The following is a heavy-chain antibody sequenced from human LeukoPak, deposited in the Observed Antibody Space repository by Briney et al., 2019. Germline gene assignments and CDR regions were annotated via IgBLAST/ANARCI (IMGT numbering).Heavy chain of an antibody. CDR2: IYWDGDK. CDR3: AHSKTGLLILYYFDY. Sequence: SGPTPVNPTQTLTLTCTFSGFSLSTSGVAVGWVRQPPGKALESLALIYWDGDKRYNSSLKSRLTVTKDTSKNQVVLTMTNMDPVDTATYYCAHSKTGLLILYYFDYWSQGTLVTVSS. J-gene: IGHJ4*02. V-gene: IGHV2-5*02. CDR1: GFSLSTSGVA. D-gene: IGHD2-15*01.